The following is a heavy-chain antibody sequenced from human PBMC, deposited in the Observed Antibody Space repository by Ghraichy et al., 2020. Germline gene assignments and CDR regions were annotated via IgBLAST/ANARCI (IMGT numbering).Heavy chain of an antibody. CDR2: IYYSGST. J-gene: IGHJ4*02. CDR3: ARDITVTGSGEGNFDY. D-gene: IGHD4-11*01. Sequence: SETLSLTCTVSGGSISSGDYYWSWIRQPPGKGLEWIGYIYYSGSTYYNPSLKSRVTISVDTSKNQFSLKLSSVTAADTAVYYCARDITVTGSGEGNFDYWGQGTLVTVSS. CDR1: GGSISSGDYY. V-gene: IGHV4-30-4*01.